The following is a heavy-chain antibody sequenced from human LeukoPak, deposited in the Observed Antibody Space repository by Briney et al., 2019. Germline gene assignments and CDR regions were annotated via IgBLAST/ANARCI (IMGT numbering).Heavy chain of an antibody. V-gene: IGHV4-39*01. J-gene: IGHJ4*02. D-gene: IGHD3-10*01. Sequence: SETLSLTCTVSGGSISSSGYYWGWSRQPPGKGLEWIGTIYNSGSTYYNPSLNRRVTISVDTSRNQFSLKLSSVTAADTAVYYCARTGNTAVTPYFDYWGQGALVTASS. CDR1: GGSISSSGYY. CDR3: ARTGNTAVTPYFDY. CDR2: IYNSGST.